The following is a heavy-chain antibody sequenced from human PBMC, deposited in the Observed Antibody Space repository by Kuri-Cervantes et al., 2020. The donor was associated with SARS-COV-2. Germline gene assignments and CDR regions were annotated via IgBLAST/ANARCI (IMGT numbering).Heavy chain of an antibody. CDR1: GGTFSSYA. CDR2: IIPIFGTA. V-gene: IGHV1-69*13. D-gene: IGHD4-23*01. J-gene: IGHJ4*02. Sequence: SVKVSCKASGGTFSSYAISWVRQAPGQGLEWMGGIIPIFGTANYAQKFQGRVTITADESTSTAYMELSSLRSEDTAVYYCARGGGTYYGGNSFQADYWGQGTPVTVSS. CDR3: ARGGGTYYGGNSFQADY.